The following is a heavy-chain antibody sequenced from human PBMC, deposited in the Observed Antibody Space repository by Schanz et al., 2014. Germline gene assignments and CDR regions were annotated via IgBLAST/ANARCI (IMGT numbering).Heavy chain of an antibody. D-gene: IGHD1-26*01. CDR1: GFSFSGYG. J-gene: IGHJ4*02. CDR2: IWFDGNNK. V-gene: IGHV3-33*03. CDR3: AKEWSPSF. Sequence: VQLVESGGGVAQPGGSLRLSCAASGFSFSGYGMHWVRQAPGKGLEWVAVIWFDGNNKYYADSVKGRFTVSRDNAKSTLFLQMDSLRPEDTAIYYCAKEWSPSFWGQGTLVTVSS.